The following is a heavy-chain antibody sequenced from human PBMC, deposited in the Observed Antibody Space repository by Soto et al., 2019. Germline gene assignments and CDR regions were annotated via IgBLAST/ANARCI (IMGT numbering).Heavy chain of an antibody. Sequence: SCPSLVDPKQTLTLTCTCSGFSLSTSEMCVTWVRHPPANALEWLALTDWDDDKYYSTSLRTMLTISKHPSKNPVALTMTNMDPVNTATYYCARIPLPRGNFGMDVWGQGTTVTVS. CDR1: GFSLSTSEMC. CDR2: TDWDDDK. V-gene: IGHV2-70*18. CDR3: ARIPLPRGNFGMDV. J-gene: IGHJ6*02.